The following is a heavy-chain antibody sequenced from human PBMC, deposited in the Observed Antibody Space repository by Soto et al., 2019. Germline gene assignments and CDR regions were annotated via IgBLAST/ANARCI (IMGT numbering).Heavy chain of an antibody. V-gene: IGHV4-4*07. CDR3: ARGPRGYVYYHGMDV. J-gene: IGHJ6*02. CDR1: GGSISSYY. CDR2: IDTSGTT. D-gene: IGHD3-10*01. Sequence: PSETLSLTCTVSGGSISSYYVSWIRQSAGKGLEWIGRIDTSGTTNYNPSLKSRVTMSVDASKNHFSLNLSPVTAADTAVYYCARGPRGYVYYHGMDVWGQGTTVTVSS.